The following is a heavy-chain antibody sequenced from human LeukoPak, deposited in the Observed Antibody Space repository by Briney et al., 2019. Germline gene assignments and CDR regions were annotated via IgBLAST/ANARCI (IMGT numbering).Heavy chain of an antibody. Sequence: ASVKVSCKASGGTFSSYAISWVRQAPGQGLEWMGRIIPIFGTANYAQKFQGRVTITTDESTSTAYMELRSLRSDDTAVYYCARDLAVLRFLEWLFDYWGQGTLVTVSS. CDR1: GGTFSSYA. CDR3: ARDLAVLRFLEWLFDY. CDR2: IIPIFGTA. J-gene: IGHJ4*02. D-gene: IGHD3-3*01. V-gene: IGHV1-69*05.